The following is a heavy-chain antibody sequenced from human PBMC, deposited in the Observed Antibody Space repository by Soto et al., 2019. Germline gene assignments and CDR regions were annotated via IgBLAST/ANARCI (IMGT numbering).Heavy chain of an antibody. CDR3: AGEKSVSGCQNYFNC. CDR2: IYPSGST. CDR1: GYSISGGYY. Sequence: SETLSLTCAVSGYSISGGYYWGWIRQPPGKGLQWIGSIYPSGSTYYNPSLKSRVTISVDTSKNHFSLNLSSVTAADTAIYYCAGEKSVSGCQNYFNCWRQLTRIVLSS. D-gene: IGHD6-19*01. J-gene: IGHJ4*02. V-gene: IGHV4-38-2*02.